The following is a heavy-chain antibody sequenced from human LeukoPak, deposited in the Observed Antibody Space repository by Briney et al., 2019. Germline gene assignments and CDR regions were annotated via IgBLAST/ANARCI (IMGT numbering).Heavy chain of an antibody. CDR1: GFSFSDSY. J-gene: IGHJ3*02. CDR2: IKSSDTST. V-gene: IGHV3-11*01. Sequence: GGSLRLSCAASGFSFSDSYMSWIRQALGQGLEWLSYIKSSDTSTFYADSVKGRFTVSRDNAKNSLYLQMNSLRAEDTAVYYCARRGNMSSHAFDIWGQGTVVTVSS. D-gene: IGHD2/OR15-2a*01. CDR3: ARRGNMSSHAFDI.